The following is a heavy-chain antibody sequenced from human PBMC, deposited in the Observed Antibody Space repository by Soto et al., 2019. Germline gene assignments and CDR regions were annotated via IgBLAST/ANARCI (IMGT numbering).Heavy chain of an antibody. CDR1: GGSISSYY. CDR2: IYYGGST. Sequence: SETLSLTCTVSGGSISSYYWSWIRQPPGKGLEWIGYIYYGGSTNYNPSLKSRVTISVDTSKNQFSLKLSSVTAADTAVYYCARDKVSLWFGELVAGHAFDIWGQGTMVTVSS. J-gene: IGHJ3*02. CDR3: ARDKVSLWFGELVAGHAFDI. V-gene: IGHV4-59*01. D-gene: IGHD3-10*01.